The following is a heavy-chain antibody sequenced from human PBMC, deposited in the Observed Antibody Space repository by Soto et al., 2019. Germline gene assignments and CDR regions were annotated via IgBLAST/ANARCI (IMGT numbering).Heavy chain of an antibody. CDR1: GDSISGYS. CDR3: ARDGGTYLTRYFDS. J-gene: IGHJ4*02. CDR2: LSYSEST. Sequence: LSLTCTVSGDSISGYSWSWIRHPPGKGLEWIGYLSYSESTTSTPSLKSRVTISVDTSKNQFSLELSSVTAADTAVYFCARDGGTYLTRYFDSWGQGALVTVSS. D-gene: IGHD3-10*01. V-gene: IGHV4-59*01.